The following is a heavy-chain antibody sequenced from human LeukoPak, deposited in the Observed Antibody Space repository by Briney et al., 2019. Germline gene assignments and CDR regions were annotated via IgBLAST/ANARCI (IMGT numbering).Heavy chain of an antibody. CDR1: GGTFSSYA. V-gene: IGHV1-69*13. CDR3: ASLGDYYDSSGYYLD. Sequence: SVKVSCKASGGTFSSYAISWVRQAPGHGLEWMGGIIPIFGTANYAQKFQGRVTITADESTSTAYMELSSLRSEDTAVYYCASLGDYYDSSGYYLDWGQGTLVTVSS. CDR2: IIPIFGTA. J-gene: IGHJ4*02. D-gene: IGHD3-22*01.